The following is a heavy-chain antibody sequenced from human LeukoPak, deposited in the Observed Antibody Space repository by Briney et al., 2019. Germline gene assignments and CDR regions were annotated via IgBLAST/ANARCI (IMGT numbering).Heavy chain of an antibody. D-gene: IGHD3-22*01. V-gene: IGHV3-30*04. CDR1: GFTFSSYA. Sequence: GGSLRLSCAASGFTFSSYAIHWVRQAPGKGLEWVAVISYDGSNKYYADSVKGRFTISRDNSKNTLYLQMNSLRAEDTAVYYCARDYDYEDAGGFDYWGQGTLVTVSS. J-gene: IGHJ4*02. CDR3: ARDYDYEDAGGFDY. CDR2: ISYDGSNK.